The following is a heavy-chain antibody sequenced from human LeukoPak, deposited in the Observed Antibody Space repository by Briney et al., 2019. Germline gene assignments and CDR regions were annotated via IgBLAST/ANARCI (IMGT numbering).Heavy chain of an antibody. CDR1: GGSISSSSYY. V-gene: IGHV4-39*01. D-gene: IGHD6-13*01. J-gene: IGHJ4*02. CDR3: ARHSSSWYSHSAYFDY. Sequence: SETLSLTCTVSGGSISSSSYYWGWIRQPPGKGLEWIGSIYYSGSTYYNPSLKSRVTISVDTSKNQFSLKLSSVTAADTAVYYCARHSSSWYSHSAYFDYWGQGTLVTVSS. CDR2: IYYSGST.